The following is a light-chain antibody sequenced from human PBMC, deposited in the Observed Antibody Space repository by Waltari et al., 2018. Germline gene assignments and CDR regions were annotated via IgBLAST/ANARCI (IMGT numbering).Light chain of an antibody. V-gene: IGLV1-47*01. CDR2: RND. CDR3: ASWGDGLSGPSVV. Sequence: QSVLTQPPSASGTPGQRVTISCSGSSSNIGTNYIYWYQQLPGTAPKLLIVRNDQRPSGVPDRFSASKSGTSASLAISGLRSEDEADYYCASWGDGLSGPSVVFGGGTKLTVL. CDR1: SSNIGTNY. J-gene: IGLJ2*01.